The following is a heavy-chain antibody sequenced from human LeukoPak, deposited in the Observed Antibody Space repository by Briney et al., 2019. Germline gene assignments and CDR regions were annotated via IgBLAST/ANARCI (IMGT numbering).Heavy chain of an antibody. J-gene: IGHJ5*02. Sequence: GGSPRLSCAASGFTLSSYWMHWVRQAPGKGLVWVSRIKSDGSTTNYADSVKGRFTISRDNAKNTLYLQMNSLRAEDTAVYYCARELAVGGTWFDPWGQGTLVTVSS. CDR3: ARELAVGGTWFDP. D-gene: IGHD6-19*01. CDR1: GFTLSSYW. CDR2: IKSDGSTT. V-gene: IGHV3-74*01.